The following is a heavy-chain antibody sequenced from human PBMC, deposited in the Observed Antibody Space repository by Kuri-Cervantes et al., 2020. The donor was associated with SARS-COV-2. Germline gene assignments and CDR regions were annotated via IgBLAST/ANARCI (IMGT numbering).Heavy chain of an antibody. CDR2: ISSSGSII. J-gene: IGHJ6*02. Sequence: GGFLRPSCAAFEFTLTSYSMNWVRKAPGKGLEWVSSISSSGSIILNADSVKGRLTISRDNNKNSLFLQMNSRRAEDTAVYVCTRDRSGGPGRKYDYHCLDVWGQGTTVTVSS. CDR3: TRDRSGGPGRKYDYHCLDV. D-gene: IGHD3-3*01. V-gene: IGHV3-21*01. CDR1: EFTLTSYS.